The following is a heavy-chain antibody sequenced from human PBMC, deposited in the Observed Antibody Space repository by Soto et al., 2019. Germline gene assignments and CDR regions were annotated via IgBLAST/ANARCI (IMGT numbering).Heavy chain of an antibody. CDR2: IDPSDSYT. Sequence: GESLKISCKGSGYSFTSYWISWVRQMPGKGLEWMGRIDPSDSYTNYSPSFQGHVTISADKSISTAYLQWSSLKASDTAMYYCARHSRTMVRGVITAADDDWGQGSQVTVSS. CDR1: GYSFTSYW. V-gene: IGHV5-10-1*01. D-gene: IGHD3-10*01. CDR3: ARHSRTMVRGVITAADDD. J-gene: IGHJ4*02.